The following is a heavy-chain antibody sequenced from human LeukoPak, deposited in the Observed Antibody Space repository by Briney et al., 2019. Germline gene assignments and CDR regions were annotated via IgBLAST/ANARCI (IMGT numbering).Heavy chain of an antibody. V-gene: IGHV3-7*01. CDR2: IKQDGSEK. CDR1: GFTFSSYW. Sequence: GGSLRLSCAGSGFTFSSYWMSWVRQAPGKGLEWVAIIKQDGSEKYYVDSVKGRFTISRDNAKNSLYLQMNSLRDEDTAVYYCCRAGTPLYRWGQGTLVTVFS. J-gene: IGHJ4*02. CDR3: CRAGTPLYR. D-gene: IGHD1-1*01.